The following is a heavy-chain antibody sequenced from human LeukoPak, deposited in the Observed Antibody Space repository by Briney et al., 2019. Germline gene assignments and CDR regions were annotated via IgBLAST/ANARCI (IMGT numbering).Heavy chain of an antibody. D-gene: IGHD5-18*01. V-gene: IGHV4-39*01. CDR1: GGSISSSSYY. Sequence: SETLSLTCTVSGGSISSSSYYWGWIRQPPGKGLEWIGSIYYSGSTYYNPSLKSRVTISVDTSKNQFSLKLSSVTAADTAVYYCARQRGRQAGYSYGNFDYWGQGTLVTVSS. CDR3: ARQRGRQAGYSYGNFDY. J-gene: IGHJ4*02. CDR2: IYYSGST.